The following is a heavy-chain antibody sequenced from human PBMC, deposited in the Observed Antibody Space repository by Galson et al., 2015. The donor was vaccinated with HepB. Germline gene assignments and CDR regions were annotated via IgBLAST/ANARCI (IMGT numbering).Heavy chain of an antibody. CDR1: GGTFSSYA. CDR2: IIPILGIA. J-gene: IGHJ6*02. D-gene: IGHD2-15*01. CDR3: AAGYCSGGSCYFRPYYYYGMDG. V-gene: IGHV1-69*04. Sequence: SVKVSCKASGGTFSSYAISWVRQAPGQGLEWMGRIIPILGIANYAQKFQGRVTITADKSTSTAYMELNSLRSEDTAVYYCAAGYCSGGSCYFRPYYYYGMDGWGQGTTGTVSS.